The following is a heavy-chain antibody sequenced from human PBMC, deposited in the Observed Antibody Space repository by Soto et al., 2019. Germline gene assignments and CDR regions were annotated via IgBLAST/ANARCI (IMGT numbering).Heavy chain of an antibody. V-gene: IGHV4-59*08. CDR3: ARTHFDILTGYYKSVGYFDY. CDR2: IYYSVNT. J-gene: IGHJ4*02. D-gene: IGHD3-9*01. CDR1: GGSISDYY. Sequence: TSETLSLTCTVSGGSISDYYWSWIRQPPGKGLDWIGYIYYSVNTNYNPSLKSRVTISTDTSKNQFSLKLSSVTAADTAVYYCARTHFDILTGYYKSVGYFDYWGQGTLVTVSS.